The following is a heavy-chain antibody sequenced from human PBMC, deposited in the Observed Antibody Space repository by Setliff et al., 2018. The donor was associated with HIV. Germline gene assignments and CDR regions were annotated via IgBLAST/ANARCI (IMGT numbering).Heavy chain of an antibody. CDR2: IKFDGSEK. D-gene: IGHD3-16*01. CDR1: GFNFDTYW. CDR3: ARGFEYFYDDYTASYVQCFDF. J-gene: IGHJ4*02. V-gene: IGHV3-7*03. Sequence: PGGSLRLSCVVSGFNFDTYWMSWVRQAPGKGLERVASIKFDGSEKSYVDSVMGRFTVSRDNAKKSLFLEMNSLRAEDTAVYYCARGFEYFYDDYTASYVQCFDFWGQGTPVTVSS.